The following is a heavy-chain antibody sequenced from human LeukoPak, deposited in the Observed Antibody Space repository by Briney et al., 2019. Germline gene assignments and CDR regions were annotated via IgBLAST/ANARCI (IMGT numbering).Heavy chain of an antibody. CDR1: GGSISSGGYY. Sequence: SETLSLTCTVSGGSISSGGYYWSWIRQHPGKGLEWIGYIYYSGSTYYNPSLKSRVTISVDTSKNQFSLELSSVTAADTAVYYCARGGYCSCTSCYRNWFDPWGQGTLVTVSS. V-gene: IGHV4-31*03. CDR3: ARGGYCSCTSCYRNWFDP. J-gene: IGHJ5*02. CDR2: IYYSGST. D-gene: IGHD2-2*02.